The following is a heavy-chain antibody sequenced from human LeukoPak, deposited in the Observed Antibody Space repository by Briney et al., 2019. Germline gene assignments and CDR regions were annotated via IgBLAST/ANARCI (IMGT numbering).Heavy chain of an antibody. CDR2: IDPSDSYT. CDR1: GYSFTSYW. D-gene: IGHD2-8*02. J-gene: IGHJ4*02. CDR3: ARHPISLVVVYAIPTGWLRL. Sequence: GESLKIPGRGSGYSFTSYWIGWVRQMPGKGLEWMGRIDPSDSYTNYSPSFQGHVTISADKSISTAYLQWSSLKASDTAMYYCARHPISLVVVYAIPTGWLRLWRQGTLVTVSS. V-gene: IGHV5-10-1*01.